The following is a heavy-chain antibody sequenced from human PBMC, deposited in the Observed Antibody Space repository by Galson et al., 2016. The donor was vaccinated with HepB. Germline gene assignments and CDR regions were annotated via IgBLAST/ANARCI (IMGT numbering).Heavy chain of an antibody. D-gene: IGHD5-24*01. Sequence: TLSLTCTISGGSITSGSEYWSWLRQQPGKGLEWIGYIYFGGSTYYNPSLESRVSISFNKSESKFFLTLHSVTAADTAMYTCARGDMPTISGAFDIWGQGTSVTVSS. CDR3: ARGDMPTISGAFDI. J-gene: IGHJ3*02. CDR2: IYFGGST. CDR1: GGSITSGSEY. V-gene: IGHV4-31*03.